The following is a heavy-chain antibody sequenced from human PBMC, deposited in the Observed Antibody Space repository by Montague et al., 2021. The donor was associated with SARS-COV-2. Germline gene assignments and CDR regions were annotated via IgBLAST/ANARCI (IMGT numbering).Heavy chain of an antibody. D-gene: IGHD3-22*01. CDR1: GFNFGNYA. CDR2: ISCSGGST. Sequence: LSLSFSASGFNFGNYAMHWVRQPPGKGLEWVSGISCSGGSTYYADSVKGRFTISRDNSKNTLYLQMNSLRAEDTAVYYCAKDITMIVVVPPPGYWGQGTLVTVSS. CDR3: AKDITMIVVVPPPGY. V-gene: IGHV3-23*01. J-gene: IGHJ4*02.